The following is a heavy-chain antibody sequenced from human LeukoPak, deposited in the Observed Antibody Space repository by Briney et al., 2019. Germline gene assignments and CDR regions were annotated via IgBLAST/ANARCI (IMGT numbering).Heavy chain of an antibody. CDR3: ARSTARHFDY. Sequence: GGSLRLSCAASGFTFSSYSMNWVRQAPGKGLEWVSSISSSSSYIYYADSVKGRSTISRDNAKNSLYLQMNSLRAEDTAVYYCARSTARHFDYWGQGTLVTVSS. D-gene: IGHD2-2*01. J-gene: IGHJ4*02. CDR2: ISSSSSYI. V-gene: IGHV3-21*01. CDR1: GFTFSSYS.